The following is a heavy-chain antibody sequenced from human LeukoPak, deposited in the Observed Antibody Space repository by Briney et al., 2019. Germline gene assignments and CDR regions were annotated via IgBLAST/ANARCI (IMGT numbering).Heavy chain of an antibody. V-gene: IGHV1-24*01. CDR3: ATVESSGCYPSFDP. D-gene: IGHD3-22*01. CDR1: GYTLTELS. CDR2: FDPEDGET. Sequence: ASVKVSCMVSGYTLTELSMHWVRQAPGKGREWTGGFDPEDGETIYAQKFQGRVTMTEDTSTDTAYMELSSLRSEDTAVYYCATVESSGCYPSFDPWGQGTLVTVSS. J-gene: IGHJ5*02.